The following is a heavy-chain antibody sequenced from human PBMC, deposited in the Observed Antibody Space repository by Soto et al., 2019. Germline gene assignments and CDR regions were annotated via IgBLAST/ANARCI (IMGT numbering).Heavy chain of an antibody. CDR2: IRSKANSYAT. J-gene: IGHJ4*02. D-gene: IGHD1-26*01. CDR1: GFTFSGSA. Sequence: EVQLVESGGGLVQPGGSLKLSCAASGFTFSGSAMHWVRQASGKGLEWVGRIRSKANSYATAYAASVKGRFTISRDDSKNTAYLQMNSLKTEDTAVYYCTLGSSDFDYWGQGTLVTVSS. V-gene: IGHV3-73*02. CDR3: TLGSSDFDY.